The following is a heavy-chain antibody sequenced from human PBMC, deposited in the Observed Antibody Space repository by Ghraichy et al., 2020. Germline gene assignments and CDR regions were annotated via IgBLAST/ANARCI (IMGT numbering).Heavy chain of an antibody. D-gene: IGHD4-11*01. Sequence: ASVKVSCKASGYTFTSYGISWVRQAPGQGLEWMGWISAYNGNTNYAQKLQGRVTMTTDTSTSTAYMELRSLRSDDTAVYYCARDRGISNPRHYYYGMDVWGQGTTVTVSS. CDR2: ISAYNGNT. CDR3: ARDRGISNPRHYYYGMDV. CDR1: GYTFTSYG. V-gene: IGHV1-18*01. J-gene: IGHJ6*02.